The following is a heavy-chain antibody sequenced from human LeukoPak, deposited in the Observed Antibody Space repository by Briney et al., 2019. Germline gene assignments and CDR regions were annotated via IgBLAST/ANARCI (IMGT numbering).Heavy chain of an antibody. V-gene: IGHV4-34*01. CDR3: ARESRYCSSTSCSGWYFQH. CDR2: INHSGST. D-gene: IGHD2-2*01. CDR1: GGSFSDYY. Sequence: SETLSLTCALYGGSFSDYYWSWIRQPPGKGLEWIGEINHSGSTNYNPSLKSRVIISVDTSKNQFSLILSSVTAADTAVYFCARESRYCSSTSCSGWYFQHWGQGTLVTVSS. J-gene: IGHJ1*01.